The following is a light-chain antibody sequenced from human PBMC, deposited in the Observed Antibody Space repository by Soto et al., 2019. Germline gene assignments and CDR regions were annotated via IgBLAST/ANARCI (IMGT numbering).Light chain of an antibody. V-gene: IGKV3-20*01. CDR2: GVS. J-gene: IGKJ2*01. CDR3: HQYSSSFVNT. CDR1: QSLRTSQ. Sequence: EIVLTQSPGTLSLSPGERATLSCKASQSLRTSQLAWYQQRHGQAPRLLIYGVSHRATGVTDRFSGTGSGKIFTLFINKLDLEDFAVYFCHQYSSSFVNTFGQGTKLEI.